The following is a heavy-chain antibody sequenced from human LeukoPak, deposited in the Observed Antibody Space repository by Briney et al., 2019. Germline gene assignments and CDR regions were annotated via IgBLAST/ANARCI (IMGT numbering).Heavy chain of an antibody. J-gene: IGHJ4*02. D-gene: IGHD3-9*01. Sequence: SGGSLRLSCEASGFIFSSYWMSWVRQAPGKGLEWVANIKQDGSEKYYVDSVKGRFTISRDNAKNSLYLQMSSLRAEDTAVYYCARLRYLDYWGQGTLVTVSS. CDR2: IKQDGSEK. V-gene: IGHV3-7*01. CDR3: ARLRYLDY. CDR1: GFIFSSYW.